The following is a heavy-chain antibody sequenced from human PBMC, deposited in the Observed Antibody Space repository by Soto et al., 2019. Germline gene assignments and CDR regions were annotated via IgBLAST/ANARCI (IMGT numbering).Heavy chain of an antibody. CDR1: GFTFSNAW. CDR3: TTDPGVGDYYYYGMDV. D-gene: IGHD3-10*01. J-gene: IGHJ6*02. V-gene: IGHV3-15*01. Sequence: GGSLRLSCAASGFTFSNAWMSWVRQAPGKGLEWVGRIKSKTDGGTTDYAAPVKGRFTISRDDSKNTLYLQMNSLKTEDTAVYYCTTDPGVGDYYYYGMDVWGQGTTVTV. CDR2: IKSKTDGGTT.